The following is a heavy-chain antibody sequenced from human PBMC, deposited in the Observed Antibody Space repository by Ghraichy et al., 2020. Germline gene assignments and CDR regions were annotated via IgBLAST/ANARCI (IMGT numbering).Heavy chain of an antibody. V-gene: IGHV4-39*01. D-gene: IGHD1-26*01. Sequence: SQTLSLTCTVSGDSISSSSYYWGWIRPPPGKGLEWIGSIYYSGRTYYNPSLKSRVTISVDTSKNQFSLKLSSVTAADTAVYYCARRLTWERIDYWGQGTLVTVAS. CDR2: IYYSGRT. CDR1: GDSISSSSYY. CDR3: ARRLTWERIDY. J-gene: IGHJ4*02.